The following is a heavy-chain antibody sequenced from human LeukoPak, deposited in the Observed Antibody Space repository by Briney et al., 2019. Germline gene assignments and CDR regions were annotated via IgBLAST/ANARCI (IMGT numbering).Heavy chain of an antibody. Sequence: SETLSLTCAVSGGSISSGGYSWSWIRQPPGKGLEWIGYIYHSGSTYYNPSLKSRVTISVDRSKNQFSLKLSSVTAADTAVYYCARATDDHLGELPSYFDYWGQGTLVTVSS. V-gene: IGHV4-30-2*01. CDR1: GGSISSGGYS. J-gene: IGHJ4*02. CDR2: IYHSGST. D-gene: IGHD3-16*01. CDR3: ARATDDHLGELPSYFDY.